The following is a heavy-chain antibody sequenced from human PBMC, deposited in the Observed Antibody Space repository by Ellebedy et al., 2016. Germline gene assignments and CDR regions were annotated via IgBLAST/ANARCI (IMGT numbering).Heavy chain of an antibody. J-gene: IGHJ4*02. D-gene: IGHD6-19*01. Sequence: GGSLRLSCAASGFTFSDYAMHWVRQAPGKGPEWVAVIWSDGTKKYYTDSVRGRFTISRDTSKNTLYMQMDSLRAEDMAVYYCTRGGAVAGGFDYWGQGTLVTVSS. CDR3: TRGGAVAGGFDY. V-gene: IGHV3-33*01. CDR1: GFTFSDYA. CDR2: IWSDGTKK.